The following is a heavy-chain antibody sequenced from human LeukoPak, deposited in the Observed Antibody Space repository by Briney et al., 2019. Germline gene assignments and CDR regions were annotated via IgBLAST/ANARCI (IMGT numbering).Heavy chain of an antibody. CDR2: VDPEDGET. CDR3: PTARFGELFSQFDY. D-gene: IGHD3-10*01. CDR1: RYTFTDYY. V-gene: IGHV1-69-2*01. Sequence: ASVKISCKVSRYTFTDYYMHWVHQAPGKGREGMGLVDPEDGETIYAEKFQGRVTITADTSTDTAYMALSSLRSEDTNVYHCPTARFGELFSQFDYWGQGTLVTVSS. J-gene: IGHJ4*02.